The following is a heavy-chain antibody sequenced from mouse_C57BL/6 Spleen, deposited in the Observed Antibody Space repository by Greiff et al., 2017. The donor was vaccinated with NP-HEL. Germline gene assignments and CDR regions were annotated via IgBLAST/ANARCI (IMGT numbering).Heavy chain of an antibody. CDR2: ISYDGSN. V-gene: IGHV3-6*01. Sequence: EVKLQESRPGLVKPSQSLSLTCSVTGYSITSGYYWNWIRQFPGNKLEWMGYISYDGSNNYNPSLKNRISITRDTSKNQFFLKLNSVTTEDTATYYCARGGVHFDYWGKGTTLTVSS. CDR3: ARGGVHFDY. J-gene: IGHJ2*01. CDR1: GYSITSGYY.